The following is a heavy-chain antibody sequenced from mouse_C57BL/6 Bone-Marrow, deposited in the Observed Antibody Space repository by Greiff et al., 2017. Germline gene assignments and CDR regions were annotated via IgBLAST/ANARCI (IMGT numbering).Heavy chain of an antibody. CDR2: IHPKSGST. J-gene: IGHJ2*01. Sequence: QVQLQQPGAELVKPGASVKLSCKASGYTFTSYWMHWVKQRPGQGLEWIGMIHPKSGSTNYNEKFKSKATLTVDKSSSTAYMQLSSLTYVDSAVYYVARGALGWYFDYWGQGTTLTVSS. CDR1: GYTFTSYW. D-gene: IGHD4-1*01. V-gene: IGHV1-64*01. CDR3: ARGALGWYFDY.